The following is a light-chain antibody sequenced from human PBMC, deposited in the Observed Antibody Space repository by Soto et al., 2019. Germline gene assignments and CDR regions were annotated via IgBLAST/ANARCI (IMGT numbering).Light chain of an antibody. Sequence: DIVLTQSPATLSLSPGEGATLSCRASQSVTTYLAWHQQRPGQAPRLLICDTSTRAPGTPARFSGSGSGRDFTLTISSLEPEDFAIYYCQQRSSWPLTFGGGTKVEI. V-gene: IGKV3-11*02. CDR3: QQRSSWPLT. CDR1: QSVTTY. CDR2: DTS. J-gene: IGKJ4*01.